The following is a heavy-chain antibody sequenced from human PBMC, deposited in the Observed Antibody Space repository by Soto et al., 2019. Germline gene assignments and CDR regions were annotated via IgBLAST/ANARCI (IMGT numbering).Heavy chain of an antibody. V-gene: IGHV4-59*01. J-gene: IGHJ4*02. D-gene: IGHD3-10*01. Sequence: SETLSLTCTVSGGSISSYYWSWIRQPPGRGLEWIGHIYSSGSTSYNPSLKSRVTISVDTSKNQFSLKLRSVTAADTAVYYCARRVKYGSGRRLAYYFDYWGQGTLVTVSS. CDR3: ARRVKYGSGRRLAYYFDY. CDR1: GGSISSYY. CDR2: IYSSGST.